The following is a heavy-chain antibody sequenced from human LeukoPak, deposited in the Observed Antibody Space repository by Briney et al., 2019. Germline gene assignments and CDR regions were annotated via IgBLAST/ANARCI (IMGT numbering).Heavy chain of an antibody. CDR1: GFTFSSYG. CDR3: ANFDTFDP. Sequence: GGSLRLSCAASGFTFSSYGMHWVRQAPGKGLEWVAVISYDGSNKYYADSVKGRFTTSRDNSKNTLYLQMNSLRAEDTAVYYCANFDTFDPWGQGTLVTVSS. CDR2: ISYDGSNK. V-gene: IGHV3-30*18. J-gene: IGHJ5*02.